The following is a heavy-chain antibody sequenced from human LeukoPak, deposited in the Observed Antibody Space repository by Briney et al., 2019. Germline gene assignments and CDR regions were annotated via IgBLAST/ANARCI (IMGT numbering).Heavy chain of an antibody. D-gene: IGHD2-21*01. J-gene: IGHJ4*02. Sequence: ASVKVSCKASGYTFTGYYMHWVRQAPGQGLEWMGIINPSGGRTSYVQKFQGRVTMTRDMSTSTAYMELSSLRSEDMAVYYCARTGDPHSAQVFDYWGQGTLVTVSS. CDR1: GYTFTGYY. V-gene: IGHV1-46*01. CDR3: ARTGDPHSAQVFDY. CDR2: INPSGGRT.